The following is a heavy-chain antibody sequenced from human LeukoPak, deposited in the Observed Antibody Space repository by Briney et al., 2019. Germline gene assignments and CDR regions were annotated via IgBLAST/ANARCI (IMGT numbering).Heavy chain of an antibody. V-gene: IGHV3-23*01. D-gene: IGHD3-10*01. CDR3: AKGEVQGVLDY. CDR2: ISGSVGST. Sequence: GGSVRLSCAASGFTFSSYTMSWVRQAPGKGLEWVSAISGSVGSTYYADSVKGRFTISRDNSKNTLYLQMNSLRAEDTAVYYCAKGEVQGVLDYWGQGTLVTVSS. CDR1: GFTFSSYT. J-gene: IGHJ4*02.